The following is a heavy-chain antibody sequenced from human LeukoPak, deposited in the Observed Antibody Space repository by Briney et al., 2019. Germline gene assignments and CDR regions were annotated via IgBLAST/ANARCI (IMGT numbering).Heavy chain of an antibody. CDR2: IIPIVGVA. CDR1: GGTFSSYT. CDR3: ARETRRDRDGYPILDY. D-gene: IGHD5-24*01. J-gene: IGHJ4*02. V-gene: IGHV1-69*04. Sequence: EASVKVSRKASGGTFSSYTISCVRQAPGQGLEWMGRIIPIVGVANYAQKFQGRVTITADKSTSTAYMELSSLGAEDAAVYYCARETRRDRDGYPILDYWGQGTLVTVSS.